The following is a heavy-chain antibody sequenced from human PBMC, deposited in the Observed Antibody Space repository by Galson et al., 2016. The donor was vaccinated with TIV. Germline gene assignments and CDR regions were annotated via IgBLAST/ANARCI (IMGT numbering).Heavy chain of an antibody. CDR2: FDPEVGKT. D-gene: IGHD6-19*01. J-gene: IGHJ6*02. V-gene: IGHV1-24*01. Sequence: SVKVSCKVSGDSLSELVMHWVRQAPGKGLEWMGGFDPEVGKTIYAQKLEGRVTMAADTSTNTAYMELGSLRFEDTAVYYCARDKEWLVIESGTIKFYHYTLDVWGQGTTVTVSS. CDR1: GDSLSELV. CDR3: ARDKEWLVIESGTIKFYHYTLDV.